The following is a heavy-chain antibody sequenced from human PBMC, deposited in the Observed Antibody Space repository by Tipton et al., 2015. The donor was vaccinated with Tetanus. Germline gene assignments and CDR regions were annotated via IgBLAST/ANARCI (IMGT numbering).Heavy chain of an antibody. CDR2: IYYSGTT. D-gene: IGHD6-19*01. J-gene: IGHJ4*02. V-gene: IGHV4-31*02. Sequence: LRLSCTVSGGSISSGGYYWSWIRQHPGKGLEWIGYIYYSGTTYYNPSLKSRVTISVDTSKNQFSLKLSSVTAADTAVHYCARERVNLAVAAGFDYWGQGTLVTVSS. CDR1: GGSISSGGYY. CDR3: ARERVNLAVAAGFDY.